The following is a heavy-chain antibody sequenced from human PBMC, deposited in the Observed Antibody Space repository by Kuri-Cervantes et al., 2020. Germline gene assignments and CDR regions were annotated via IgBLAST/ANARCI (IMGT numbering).Heavy chain of an antibody. CDR3: ASAGRDRDYYYGMDV. V-gene: IGHV4-59*01. J-gene: IGHJ6*02. D-gene: IGHD3-10*01. CDR2: IYYSGST. Sequence: SETLSLTCTVSGGSISSYYWSWIRQPAGKGLEWIGYIYYSGSTNYNPSLKSRVTISVDTSKNQFSLKLSSVTAADTAVYYCASAGRDRDYYYGMDVWGQGTTVTVSS. CDR1: GGSISSYY.